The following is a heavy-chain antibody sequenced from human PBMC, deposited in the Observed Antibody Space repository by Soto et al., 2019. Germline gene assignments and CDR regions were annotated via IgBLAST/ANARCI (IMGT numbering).Heavy chain of an antibody. CDR2: ISSSSSTI. CDR3: ARDRYCSGGSCKPDWFDP. Sequence: PGGSLRLSCAASGFTFSSYSMNWVRQAPGKGLEWVSYISSSSSTIYYADSVKGRFTISRDNAKNSLYLQMNSLRAEDTAVYYCARDRYCSGGSCKPDWFDPWGQGTLVTVSS. J-gene: IGHJ5*02. V-gene: IGHV3-48*01. CDR1: GFTFSSYS. D-gene: IGHD2-15*01.